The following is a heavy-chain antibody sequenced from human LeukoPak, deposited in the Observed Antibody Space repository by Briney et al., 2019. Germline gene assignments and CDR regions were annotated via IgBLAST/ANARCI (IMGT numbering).Heavy chain of an antibody. CDR1: GYTFTSYA. V-gene: IGHV7-4-1*02. Sequence: ASVKVSCKASGYTFTSYAMNWVRQAPGQGLEWMGWINTNTGNPTYAQGFTGRFVFSLDTSVSTAYLQISSLKAEDTAVYYCARDRLGYSYERMNWFDPWGQGTLVTVSS. CDR2: INTNTGNP. J-gene: IGHJ5*02. D-gene: IGHD5-18*01. CDR3: ARDRLGYSYERMNWFDP.